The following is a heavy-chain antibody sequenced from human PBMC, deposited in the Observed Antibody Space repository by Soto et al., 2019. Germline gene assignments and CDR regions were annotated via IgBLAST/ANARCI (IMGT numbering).Heavy chain of an antibody. D-gene: IGHD5-18*01. V-gene: IGHV3-30*18. CDR2: ISYDGSNK. CDR3: AKDIVRYTYGACDY. Sequence: SXRLSCAASGFAFDTYGIYWVRQAPGKGLEWVAAISYDGSNKYHADSVKGRFTISRDNSKNTLYLQMNSLRVEDTAVYYCAKDIVRYTYGACDYWGQGALVTVSS. J-gene: IGHJ4*02. CDR1: GFAFDTYG.